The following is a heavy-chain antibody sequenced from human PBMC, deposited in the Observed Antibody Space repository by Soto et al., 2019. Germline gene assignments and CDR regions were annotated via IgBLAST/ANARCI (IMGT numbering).Heavy chain of an antibody. CDR3: ARRTCYNDHVWGGYRSVFYFIS. V-gene: IGHV3-11*01. CDR1: GFTFSDYY. Sequence: GGSLRLSCAASGFTFSDYYMSWIRQAPGKGLEWVSYISSSGSTIYYADSVKGRFTISRDNAKNSLYLQMNSLRAEDTAVYYWARRTCYNDHVWGGYRSVFYFISGGKGHLVTVSP. CDR2: ISSSGSTI. D-gene: IGHD3-16*02. J-gene: IGHJ4*02.